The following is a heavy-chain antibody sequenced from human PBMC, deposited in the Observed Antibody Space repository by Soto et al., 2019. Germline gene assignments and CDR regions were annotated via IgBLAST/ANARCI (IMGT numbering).Heavy chain of an antibody. Sequence: SETLALTCAVYGGSFRGYYWSWIRQPPGKGLEWIGEINHSGSTNYNPSLKSRVTISVDTSKNQFSLKLSSVTAADTAVYYCARAGYYDSSGYYYIDYWGQGTLVTVSS. CDR1: GGSFRGYY. D-gene: IGHD3-22*01. V-gene: IGHV4-34*01. J-gene: IGHJ4*02. CDR3: ARAGYYDSSGYYYIDY. CDR2: INHSGST.